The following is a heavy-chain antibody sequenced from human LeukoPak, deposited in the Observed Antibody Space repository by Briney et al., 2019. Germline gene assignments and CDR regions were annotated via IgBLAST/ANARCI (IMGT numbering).Heavy chain of an antibody. J-gene: IGHJ4*02. Sequence: SETLSLTCIVSGGSISSSSYYWGWIRQPPGKGLEWIGSIYYSGSTCYNPSLKSRVTISVDTSKNQFSLKLSSVTAADTAVYYCARAANSATSSSWYRSRSHPKYYFDYWGQGTLVTVSS. D-gene: IGHD6-13*01. CDR2: IYYSGST. CDR3: ARAANSATSSSWYRSRSHPKYYFDY. V-gene: IGHV4-39*07. CDR1: GGSISSSSYY.